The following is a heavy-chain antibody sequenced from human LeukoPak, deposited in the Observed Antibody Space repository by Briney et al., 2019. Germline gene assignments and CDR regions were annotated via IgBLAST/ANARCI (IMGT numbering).Heavy chain of an antibody. CDR1: GGSISSGDYY. CDR2: IYYSGST. J-gene: IGHJ5*02. D-gene: IGHD3-16*01. V-gene: IGHV4-30-4*08. CDR3: ARRSITTTFGWFDP. Sequence: SETLSLTCTVSGGSISSGDYYWSWIRQPPGKGLEWIGYIYYSGSTYYNPSLKSRVTISVDTSKNQFSLKLSSVTAADTAVYYCARRSITTTFGWFDPWGQGTLVTVSS.